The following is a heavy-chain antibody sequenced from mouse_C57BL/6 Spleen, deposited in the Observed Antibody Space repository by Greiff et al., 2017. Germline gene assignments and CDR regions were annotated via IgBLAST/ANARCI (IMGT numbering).Heavy chain of an antibody. V-gene: IGHV1-18*01. D-gene: IGHD3-2*02. CDR3: ERRQVRLYYAMDY. CDR1: GYTFTDYN. J-gene: IGHJ4*01. Sequence: EVQLQQSGPELVKPGASVKIPCKASGYTFTDYNMDWVKQSHGQSLEWIGDINPYNGGTIYNQKFKGKATLTVDKSSSTAYMQLRSLTSEDTAVYDCERRQVRLYYAMDYWGQGTSVTVSS. CDR2: INPYNGGT.